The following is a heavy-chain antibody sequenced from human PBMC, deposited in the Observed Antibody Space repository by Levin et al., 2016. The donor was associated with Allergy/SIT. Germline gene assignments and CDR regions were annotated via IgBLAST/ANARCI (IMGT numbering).Heavy chain of an antibody. V-gene: IGHV4-39*01. CDR3: VRQNFYYYMDV. Sequence: SETLSLTCTVSGDSFASPTQYWGWIRQSPGKGLEWIGTVLSSGSAYYNPSLKSRVTVNLDTSKNQFSLTLSSVTAADTATYYCVRQNFYYYMDVWGKGTTVTVSS. CDR1: GDSFASPTQY. J-gene: IGHJ6*03. CDR2: VLSSGSA.